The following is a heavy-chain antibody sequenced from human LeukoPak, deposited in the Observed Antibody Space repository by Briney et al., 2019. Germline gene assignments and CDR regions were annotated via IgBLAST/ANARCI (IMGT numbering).Heavy chain of an antibody. Sequence: GGSLRVSCAASGFTFSSYSMNWVRQAPGKGLEWVSSFSSSSSYIYYADSVKGRFTISRDNAKNSVYLQMNSLRAEDTAVYYCARTGGSSGYYDAFDIWGQGTMVTVSS. CDR3: ARTGGSSGYYDAFDI. V-gene: IGHV3-21*01. CDR1: GFTFSSYS. J-gene: IGHJ3*02. D-gene: IGHD3-22*01. CDR2: FSSSSSYI.